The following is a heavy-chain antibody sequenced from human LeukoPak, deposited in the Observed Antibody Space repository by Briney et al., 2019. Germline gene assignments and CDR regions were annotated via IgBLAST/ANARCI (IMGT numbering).Heavy chain of an antibody. V-gene: IGHV3-23*01. CDR2: ISGSGGST. D-gene: IGHD3-22*01. CDR1: GFTFSSYG. CDR3: AKDRVARDSSGYYYWY. J-gene: IGHJ4*02. Sequence: GGSLRLSCAASGFTFSSYGMSWVRQAPGKGLEWVSAISGSGGSTYYADSVKGRFTISRDNSKNTLYLQMNSLRAEDTAVYYCAKDRVARDSSGYYYWYWGQGTLVTVSS.